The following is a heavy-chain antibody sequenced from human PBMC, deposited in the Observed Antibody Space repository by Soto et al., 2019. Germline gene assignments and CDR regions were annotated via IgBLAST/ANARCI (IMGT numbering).Heavy chain of an antibody. CDR2: ISYDGRDE. D-gene: IGHD5-18*01. J-gene: IGHJ4*02. CDR3: AKGRRSAMESDY. Sequence: QVQLVESGGGVVQPGRSLRLSCTASGFTFSNYAIHWVRQAPGKGLEWVALISYDGRDEYYADSVKGRFTISRDNSKNTLYLQMNSLRAEDTAVYYCAKGRRSAMESDYWGQGTLVTVSS. CDR1: GFTFSNYA. V-gene: IGHV3-30*04.